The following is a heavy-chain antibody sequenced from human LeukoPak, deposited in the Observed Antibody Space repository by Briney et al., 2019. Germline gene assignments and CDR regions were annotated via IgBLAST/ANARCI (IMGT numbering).Heavy chain of an antibody. CDR1: GFTLSNYG. Sequence: GGSLRLSCAVSGFTLSNYGMHWVRQAPGRGLEWVAVIWYDGTNKYYADSVRGRFTISRDSSKNTLYLQMNSLRAEDTAVYYCAKSGRNWAYLEYWGQGTLVTVSP. CDR2: IWYDGTNK. CDR3: AKSGRNWAYLEY. D-gene: IGHD7-27*01. V-gene: IGHV3-33*06. J-gene: IGHJ4*02.